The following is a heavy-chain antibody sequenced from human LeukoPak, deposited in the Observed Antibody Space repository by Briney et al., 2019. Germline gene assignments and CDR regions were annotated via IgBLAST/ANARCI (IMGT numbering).Heavy chain of an antibody. D-gene: IGHD3-22*01. CDR2: INWNGGST. CDR3: AKASAMIVVVSKHFDY. Sequence: GGSLRLSCAASGFTFDDYAMSWVRHAPGKGLEWVSGINWNGGSTAYTDSVKGRFTISRDNAKNSLYLQMNSLRAEDTAVYYCAKASAMIVVVSKHFDYWGQGTLVTVSS. CDR1: GFTFDDYA. V-gene: IGHV3-20*04. J-gene: IGHJ4*02.